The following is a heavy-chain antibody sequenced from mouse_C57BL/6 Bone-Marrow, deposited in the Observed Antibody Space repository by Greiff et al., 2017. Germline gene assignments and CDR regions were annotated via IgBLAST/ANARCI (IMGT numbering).Heavy chain of an antibody. CDR3: AKDDDYDGNG. CDR1: GYSFTSGYY. J-gene: IGHJ1*03. D-gene: IGHD2-4*01. V-gene: IGHV3-6*01. CDR2: LTYDGSN. Sequence: VQLQQSGPGLVKPSQSLSLPCSVTGYSFTSGYYWNWIRQLPANKLQWMGYLTYDGSNNYTPPLKHPISLTRDTSKNRFVLKLNAVTTEDTATDSCAKDDDYDGNGWGTGTPVTVAS.